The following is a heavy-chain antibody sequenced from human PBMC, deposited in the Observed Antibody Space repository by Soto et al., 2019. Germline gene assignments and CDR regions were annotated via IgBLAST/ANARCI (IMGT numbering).Heavy chain of an antibody. CDR2: VNPNNGET. Sequence: QVQLVQSGAELKKPGASVKVSCKASGYTFSNYDMNWVRQATGQGPEWIGWVNPNNGETGYAQKFQGRVTLTTDISTTTAYMALTSLRSEDTAIYYCAKVSRKGSAIDFDYWGQGTLITVSS. CDR1: GYTFSNYD. V-gene: IGHV1-8*01. CDR3: AKVSRKGSAIDFDY. J-gene: IGHJ4*02. D-gene: IGHD3-10*01.